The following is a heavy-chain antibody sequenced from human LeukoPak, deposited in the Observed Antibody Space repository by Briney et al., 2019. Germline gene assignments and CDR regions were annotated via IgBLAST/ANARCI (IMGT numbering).Heavy chain of an antibody. CDR3: ASRSTYYYGSGSYFWSY. CDR2: MYYSGST. CDR1: GGSISSNNYY. J-gene: IGHJ4*02. Sequence: SETLSLTCTVSGGSISSNNYYWGWIRQSPGKGLEWIGSMYYSGSTYYNPSLKSRVTISVDASKNQFSLKLSSVTAADTAVYYCASRSTYYYGSGSYFWSYWGQGTLVTVSS. D-gene: IGHD3-10*01. V-gene: IGHV4-39*01.